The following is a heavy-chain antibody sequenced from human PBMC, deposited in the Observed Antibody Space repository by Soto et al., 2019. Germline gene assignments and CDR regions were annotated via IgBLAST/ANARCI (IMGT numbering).Heavy chain of an antibody. J-gene: IGHJ4*02. D-gene: IGHD3-3*01. CDR3: TTDIMSYDFWSGYSALGY. V-gene: IGHV3-15*07. CDR2: IKSKTDGGTT. CDR1: GFTFSNAW. Sequence: GGSLRLSCAASGFTFSNAWMNWVRQAPGKGLEWVGRIKSKTDGGTTDYAAPVKGRFTISRDDSKNTLYLQMNSLKTEDTAVYYCTTDIMSYDFWSGYSALGYWGQGTLVTVSS.